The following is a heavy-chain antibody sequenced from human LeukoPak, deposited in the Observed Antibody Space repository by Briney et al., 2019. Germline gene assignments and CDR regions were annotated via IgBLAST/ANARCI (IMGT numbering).Heavy chain of an antibody. CDR1: GYTFTNYW. V-gene: IGHV5-51*01. CDR2: IYPGDSET. D-gene: IGHD1-26*01. Sequence: GESLKISCKASGYTFTNYWIGWVRQMPGKGLEWMTIIYPGDSETRYSPSFQGQVTISADKSISTAYLQWSSLKASDTAMYYCARRRGTLFDYWGQGTLVTVSS. CDR3: ARRRGTLFDY. J-gene: IGHJ4*02.